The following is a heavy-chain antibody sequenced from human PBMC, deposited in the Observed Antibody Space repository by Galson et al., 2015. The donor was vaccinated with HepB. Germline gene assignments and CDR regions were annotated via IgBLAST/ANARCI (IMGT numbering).Heavy chain of an antibody. J-gene: IGHJ4*02. Sequence: GWIRQPPGKGLEWIGSIYYSGSTYYNPSLKSRVTISVDTSKNQFSLKLSSVTAADTAVYYYARLYGGNYWGQGTLVTVSS. CDR2: IYYSGST. D-gene: IGHD4-23*01. V-gene: IGHV4-39*01. CDR3: ARLYGGNY.